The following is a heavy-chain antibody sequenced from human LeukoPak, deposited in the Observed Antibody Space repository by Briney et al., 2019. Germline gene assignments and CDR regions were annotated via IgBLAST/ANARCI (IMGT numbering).Heavy chain of an antibody. Sequence: SVKVSCKASGYTFTGYYMHWVRQAPGQGLEWMGRIIPILGIANYAQKFQGRVTITADKSTSTAYMELSSLRSEDTAVYYCAREGYYDSSGYSGWFDPWGQGTLVTVSS. D-gene: IGHD3-22*01. CDR3: AREGYYDSSGYSGWFDP. CDR1: GYTFTGYY. CDR2: IIPILGIA. J-gene: IGHJ5*02. V-gene: IGHV1-69*04.